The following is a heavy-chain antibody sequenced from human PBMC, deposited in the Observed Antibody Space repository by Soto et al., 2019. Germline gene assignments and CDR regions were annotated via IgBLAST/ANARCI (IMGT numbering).Heavy chain of an antibody. CDR2: INAGNGNT. V-gene: IGHV1-3*01. D-gene: IGHD6-19*01. CDR3: ARRGIAVADAFDI. J-gene: IGHJ3*02. CDR1: GYTFTSYA. Sequence: ASVKVSCKASGYTFTSYAMHWVRQAPGQRLEWMGWINAGNGNTKYSQKFQGRVTITRDTSASTAYMELSSLRSEDTAVYYCARRGIAVADAFDIWGQGTMVTVSS.